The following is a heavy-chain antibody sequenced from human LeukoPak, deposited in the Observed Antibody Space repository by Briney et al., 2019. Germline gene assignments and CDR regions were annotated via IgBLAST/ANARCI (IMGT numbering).Heavy chain of an antibody. D-gene: IGHD2/OR15-2a*01. CDR1: GYTFTGYY. J-gene: IGHJ4*02. CDR3: FREYSAGDY. V-gene: IGHV1-2*02. Sequence: ASVKVSCKTSGYTFTGYYMHWVRQAPGQGLEWMGWINPDRGDTHYGQNFQGRVTLTTDTSISTAYMEVNILRSDDTAVYYCFREYSAGDYWGQGTRVTVSS. CDR2: INPDRGDT.